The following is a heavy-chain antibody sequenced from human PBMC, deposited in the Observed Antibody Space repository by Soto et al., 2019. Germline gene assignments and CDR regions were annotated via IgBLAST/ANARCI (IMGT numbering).Heavy chain of an antibody. Sequence: GGSLRLSCAASGFTFSSYAMHWVRQAPGKGLEWVAVISYDGSNKYYADSVKGRFTISRDNSKNTLYLQMNSLRAEDTAVYYCARAIVASYYYYYGMDVWGQGTTVTVSS. D-gene: IGHD5-12*01. CDR2: ISYDGSNK. J-gene: IGHJ6*02. CDR1: GFTFSSYA. CDR3: ARAIVASYYYYYGMDV. V-gene: IGHV3-30-3*01.